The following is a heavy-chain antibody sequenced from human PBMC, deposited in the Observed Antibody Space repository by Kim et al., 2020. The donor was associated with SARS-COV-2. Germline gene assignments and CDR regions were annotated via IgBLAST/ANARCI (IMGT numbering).Heavy chain of an antibody. CDR3: AKDLGASSSLGTFDY. Sequence: DSVKGRFTISRDKSKNTLYLQMNSLRAEDTAVYYCAKDLGASSSLGTFDYWGQGTLVTVSS. D-gene: IGHD6-6*01. V-gene: IGHV3-33*03. J-gene: IGHJ4*02.